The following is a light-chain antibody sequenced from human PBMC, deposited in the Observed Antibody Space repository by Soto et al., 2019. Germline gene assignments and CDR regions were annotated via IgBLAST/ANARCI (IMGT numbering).Light chain of an antibody. V-gene: IGKV3-15*01. CDR2: GAS. CDR3: QQYNNWPRT. Sequence: EILMTQSPATLSVSPGDRATVSRRASQSVSSNLAWYQQNPGQAPRLLIYGASTRATGIPARFSGSGSGTEFTLTISSLQSEDFAIYYCQQYNNWPRTFGQGTKVEVK. CDR1: QSVSSN. J-gene: IGKJ1*01.